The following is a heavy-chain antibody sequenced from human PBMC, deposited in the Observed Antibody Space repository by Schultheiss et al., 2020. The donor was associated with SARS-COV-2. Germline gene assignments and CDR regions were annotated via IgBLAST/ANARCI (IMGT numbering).Heavy chain of an antibody. CDR1: GFTFSSSG. J-gene: IGHJ3*02. CDR3: ARGRLDSFDI. V-gene: IGHV3-33*01. CDR2: IWYDGSNK. Sequence: GGSLRLSCAASGFTFSSSGLHWVRQAPGKGLEWVAFIWYDGSNKYYADSVKGRFTISRDNSKNTLYLQMNSLRAEDTAVYYCARGRLDSFDIWGQGTMVTVSS.